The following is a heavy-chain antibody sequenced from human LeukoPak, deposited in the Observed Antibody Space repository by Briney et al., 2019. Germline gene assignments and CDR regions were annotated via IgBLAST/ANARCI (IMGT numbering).Heavy chain of an antibody. CDR1: GFTFSNVR. V-gene: IGHV3-15*01. CDR3: TPSIAVAGSLDY. J-gene: IGHJ4*02. D-gene: IGHD6-19*01. Sequence: NPGGSLRLSCAASGFTFSNVRMSWVRQAPGKGLEWVGRIKSKTDGGTTDYAAPVKGRFTISRDDSKNTLNLQMNSLKTEDTAVYYCTPSIAVAGSLDYWGQGTLVTVSS. CDR2: IKSKTDGGTT.